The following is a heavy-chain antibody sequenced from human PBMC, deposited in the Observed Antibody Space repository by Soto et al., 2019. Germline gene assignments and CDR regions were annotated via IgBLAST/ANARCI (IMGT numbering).Heavy chain of an antibody. CDR2: IRSKANSYAT. V-gene: IGHV3-73*02. CDR1: GFTFSGSA. CDR3: TRLGFGGSYSAGFHYYYGMDV. D-gene: IGHD1-26*01. J-gene: IGHJ6*02. Sequence: EVQLVESGGGLVQPGGSLKLSCAASGFTFSGSAMHWVRQASGKGPEWVGRIRSKANSYATAYAASVKGRFTISRDDSKNTAYLQMNSLKTEDTAVYYCTRLGFGGSYSAGFHYYYGMDVWGQGTTVTVSS.